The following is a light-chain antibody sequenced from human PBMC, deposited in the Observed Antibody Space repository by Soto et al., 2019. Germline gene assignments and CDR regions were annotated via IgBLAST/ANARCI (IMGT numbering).Light chain of an antibody. J-gene: IGKJ4*01. CDR3: QQVNSYPLT. CDR1: QGISSD. Sequence: DIQLTQSPSFLSASVGDRVAITCRASQGISSDLAWSQQKPGKAPKLLIYAASTLQSGVPSRFSGTGSGTEFTLTISSLQPEDFATYYCQQVNSYPLTFGGGTKVEIK. CDR2: AAS. V-gene: IGKV1-9*01.